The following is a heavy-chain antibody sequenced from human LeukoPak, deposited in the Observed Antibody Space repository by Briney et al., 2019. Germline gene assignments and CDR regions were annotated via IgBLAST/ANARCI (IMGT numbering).Heavy chain of an antibody. Sequence: PGGSLRLSCAASGFTFDDYGMSWVRQAPGKGLEWVSGINWNGGSTGYADSVKGRFTISRDNAKNSLYLQMNSLRAEDTALYYCARVGSSSWVFAPDYWGQGTLVTVSS. V-gene: IGHV3-20*04. J-gene: IGHJ4*02. CDR2: INWNGGST. D-gene: IGHD6-6*01. CDR3: ARVGSSSWVFAPDY. CDR1: GFTFDDYG.